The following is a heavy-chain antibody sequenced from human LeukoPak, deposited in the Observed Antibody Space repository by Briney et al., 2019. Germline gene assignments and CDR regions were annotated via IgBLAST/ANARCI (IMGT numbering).Heavy chain of an antibody. CDR2: IIPIFGTA. CDR1: GGTFSSYA. D-gene: IGHD3-10*01. V-gene: IGHV1-69*13. Sequence: GASVKVSCKASGGTFSSYAISWVRQAPGQGLEWMGGIIPIFGTANYAQKFQGRVTITADESTSTAYMELSSLRSEDTAVYYCARERYYGSGSYPGAFDIWGQGTMVTVSS. J-gene: IGHJ3*02. CDR3: ARERYYGSGSYPGAFDI.